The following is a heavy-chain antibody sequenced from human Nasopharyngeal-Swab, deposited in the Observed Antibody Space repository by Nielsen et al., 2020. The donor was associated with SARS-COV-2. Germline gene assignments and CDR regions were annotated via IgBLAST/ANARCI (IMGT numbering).Heavy chain of an antibody. CDR1: GGSFSGYY. V-gene: IGHV4-34*01. D-gene: IGHD1-1*01. Sequence: SDTLSLTFAVYGGSFSGYYWNWIRQSPGKGLEWIGEINHSGSTGNNPSLKSRVTISVDMSKNQFSLRLTSVTAADTAVYYCARSPGSVAGTTNWFDSWGHGILVTASS. CDR2: INHSGST. J-gene: IGHJ5*01. CDR3: ARSPGSVAGTTNWFDS.